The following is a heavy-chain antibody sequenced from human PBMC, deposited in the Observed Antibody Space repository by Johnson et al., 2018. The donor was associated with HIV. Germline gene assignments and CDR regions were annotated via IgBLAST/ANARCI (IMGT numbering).Heavy chain of an antibody. CDR1: GFTFSHAW. D-gene: IGHD2-8*02. Sequence: QVQLVESGGGVVQPGRSLRLSCAASGFTFSHAWMSWVRQAPGKGLEWVAVISYDGSNKYYADSVKGRFTISRDNSKNTLYLQMNSLRAEDTAVYYCARSPICTGGVCWRSAFDIWGQGTMVTVSS. CDR2: ISYDGSNK. V-gene: IGHV3-30*03. J-gene: IGHJ3*02. CDR3: ARSPICTGGVCWRSAFDI.